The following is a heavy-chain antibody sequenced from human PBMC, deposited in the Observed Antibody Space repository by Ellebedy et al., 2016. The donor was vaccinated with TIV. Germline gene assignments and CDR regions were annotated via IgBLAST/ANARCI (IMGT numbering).Heavy chain of an antibody. CDR2: IKQDGSEK. CDR3: AKDPGYSSSPDY. V-gene: IGHV3-7*01. Sequence: GGSLRLXXAVSGFTFSSYWMSWVRQAPGKGLEWVANIKQDGSEKYYVDSVKGRFTISRDNSKNTLDLQMSSLRADDTAVYYCAKDPGYSSSPDYWGQGTLVTVSS. D-gene: IGHD6-6*01. CDR1: GFTFSSYW. J-gene: IGHJ4*02.